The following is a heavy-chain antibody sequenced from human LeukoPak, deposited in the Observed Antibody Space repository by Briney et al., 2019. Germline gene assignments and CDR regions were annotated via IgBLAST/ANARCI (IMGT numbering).Heavy chain of an antibody. CDR3: ARSIGSYGIDPFDY. D-gene: IGHD5-18*01. CDR1: GGSFSGYY. Sequence: SETLSLTCAVYGGSFSGYYWSWIRQPPGKGLEWIGYIYYSGSTNYNPSLKSRVTISVDTSKNQFSLKLSSVTAADTAVYYCARSIGSYGIDPFDYWGQGTLVTVSS. V-gene: IGHV4-59*01. J-gene: IGHJ4*02. CDR2: IYYSGST.